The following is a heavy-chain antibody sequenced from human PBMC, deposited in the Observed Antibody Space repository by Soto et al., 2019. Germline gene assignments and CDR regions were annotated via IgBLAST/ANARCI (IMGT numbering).Heavy chain of an antibody. CDR2: ISYDGSNK. D-gene: IGHD1-26*01. CDR3: AKVASVSGSYLYYYGMDV. J-gene: IGHJ6*02. Sequence: GGSLRLSCAASGFTFSGYAMHWVRQAPGKGLEWVAVISYDGSNKYYADSVKGRFTISRDNSKNTLYLQMNSLRAEDTAVYYCAKVASVSGSYLYYYGMDVWGQGTTVTVSS. V-gene: IGHV3-30*04. CDR1: GFTFSGYA.